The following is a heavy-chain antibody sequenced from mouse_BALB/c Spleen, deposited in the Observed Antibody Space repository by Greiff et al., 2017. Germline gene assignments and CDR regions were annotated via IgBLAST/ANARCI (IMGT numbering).Heavy chain of an antibody. CDR2: IWAGGST. Sequence: VQLQQSGPGLVQPSQSLSITCTVSGFSLTSYGVHWVRQPPGKGLEWLGVIWAGGSTNYNSALMSRLSISKDNSKSQVFLKMNSLQTDDTAMYYCARDGGITTFAMDYWGQGTSVTVSS. J-gene: IGHJ4*01. V-gene: IGHV2-9*02. CDR3: ARDGGITTFAMDY. CDR1: GFSLTSYG. D-gene: IGHD2-4*01.